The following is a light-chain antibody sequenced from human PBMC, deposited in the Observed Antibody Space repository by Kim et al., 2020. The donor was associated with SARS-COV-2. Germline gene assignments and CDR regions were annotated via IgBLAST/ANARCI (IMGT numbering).Light chain of an antibody. V-gene: IGLV3-19*01. Sequence: ELTQDPAVSVALGQTVRITCQGDSLRSYYASWYQQKPGQAPVLVIYGKNNRPSGIPDRFSGSSSGNTASLTITGAQAEDEADYYCNSRDSSGNHHWVFG. CDR1: SLRSYY. J-gene: IGLJ3*02. CDR3: NSRDSSGNHHWV. CDR2: GKN.